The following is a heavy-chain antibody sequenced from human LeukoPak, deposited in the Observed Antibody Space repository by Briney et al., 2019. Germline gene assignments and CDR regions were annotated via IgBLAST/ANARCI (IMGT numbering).Heavy chain of an antibody. CDR3: AREERTLHYYYGMDV. CDR2: IYYSGST. V-gene: IGHV4-31*03. D-gene: IGHD1-1*01. J-gene: IGHJ6*02. CDR1: GGSISSGGYY. Sequence: KPSETLSLTCTVSGGSISSGGYYWSWIRQHPGKGLGGIGYIYYSGSTYYNPSLKSRVTISVDTSKNQFSLKLSSVTAADTAVYYCAREERTLHYYYGMDVWGQGTTVTVSS.